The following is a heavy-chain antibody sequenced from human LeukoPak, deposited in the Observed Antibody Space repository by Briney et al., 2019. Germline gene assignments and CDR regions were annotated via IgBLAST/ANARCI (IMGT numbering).Heavy chain of an antibody. CDR3: ARDLRKIVVVPADGMDV. V-gene: IGHV1-2*02. Sequence: ASVKVSCKASGYSFNGYYLHWLRQAPGQAFEWMGWINPDTGGTNYVHNFQGRVTMTRDTSISTAYMELSRLRSDDTAVYYCARDLRKIVVVPADGMDVWGQGTTVTVSS. D-gene: IGHD2-2*01. CDR1: GYSFNGYY. CDR2: INPDTGGT. J-gene: IGHJ6*02.